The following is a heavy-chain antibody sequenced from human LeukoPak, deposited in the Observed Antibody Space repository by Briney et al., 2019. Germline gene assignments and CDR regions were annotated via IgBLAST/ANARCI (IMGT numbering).Heavy chain of an antibody. CDR3: AKDREYSSGWCWNYFDY. V-gene: IGHV3-23*01. CDR2: ISGSGGST. Sequence: PGGSLRLSCAASGFTFSSYAMSWVRQAPGKGLEWVSAISGSGGSTYYADSVKGRFTISRDNSKNTLYLQMNSLRAEDTAVYYCAKDREYSSGWCWNYFDYWGQGTLVTVSS. D-gene: IGHD6-19*01. J-gene: IGHJ4*02. CDR1: GFTFSSYA.